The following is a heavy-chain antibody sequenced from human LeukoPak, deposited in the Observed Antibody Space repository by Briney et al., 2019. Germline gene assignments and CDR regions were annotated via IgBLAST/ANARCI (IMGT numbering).Heavy chain of an antibody. CDR2: IFPGGSDT. J-gene: IGHJ6*02. V-gene: IGHV5-51*01. Sequence: GESLKISCTASGYTFTTYWIAWVRQMPGKGLELMGIIFPGGSDTRYSPSFPGQVTMSVDKSDSTAYLQWSSLKASDTAMYYCARVGVGATTGMDVWGQGTTVTVS. CDR3: ARVGVGATTGMDV. CDR1: GYTFTTYW. D-gene: IGHD1-26*01.